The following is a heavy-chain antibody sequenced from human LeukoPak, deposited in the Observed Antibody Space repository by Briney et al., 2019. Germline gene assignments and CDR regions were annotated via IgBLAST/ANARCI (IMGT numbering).Heavy chain of an antibody. CDR3: ASGTYYHQYDY. CDR1: GLTVSSNY. V-gene: IGHV3-66*01. CDR2: FYIGGSR. D-gene: IGHD1-26*01. Sequence: PGGSLRLSCAASGLTVSSNYMSWVRQAPGKGLEWVSVFYIGGSRYYAASVKGRFTISRDNSKNTLYHQMNSLRADDTAIYYCASGTYYHQYDYWGQGTLVTVAS. J-gene: IGHJ4*02.